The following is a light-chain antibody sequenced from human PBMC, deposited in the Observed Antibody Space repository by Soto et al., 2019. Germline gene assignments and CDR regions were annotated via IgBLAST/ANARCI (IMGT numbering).Light chain of an antibody. CDR1: QSVSSY. J-gene: IGKJ5*01. CDR3: QQRSNWIT. Sequence: EIVMTQSPATLSVSPGEKATLSCRASQSVSSYLAWYQQKPGRAPRLLIYDASNRATGIPARFSGSGSGTDFTLTISSLEPEDFAVYHCQQRSNWITFGQGTRLEI. V-gene: IGKV3-11*01. CDR2: DAS.